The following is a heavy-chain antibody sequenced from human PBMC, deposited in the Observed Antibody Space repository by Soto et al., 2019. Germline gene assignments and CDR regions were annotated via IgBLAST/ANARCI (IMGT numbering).Heavy chain of an antibody. CDR1: GYTFTGYY. Sequence: GASVKVSCKASGYTFTGYYMHWVRQAPGQGLEWMGWINPNSGGTNYAQKFQGWATMTRDTSISTAYMELSRLRSDDTAVYYCARALTMVRGVPYYYYGMDVWGQGTTVTVSS. J-gene: IGHJ6*02. D-gene: IGHD3-10*01. CDR3: ARALTMVRGVPYYYYGMDV. CDR2: INPNSGGT. V-gene: IGHV1-2*04.